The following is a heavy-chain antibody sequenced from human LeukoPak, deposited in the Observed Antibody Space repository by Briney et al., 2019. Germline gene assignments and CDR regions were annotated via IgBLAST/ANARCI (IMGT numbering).Heavy chain of an antibody. V-gene: IGHV1-18*01. Sequence: ASVKVSCKASGYTFTSYGISWVRQAPGQGLEWMGWISAYKGNTNYAQKLQGRVTMTTDTSTSTAYMELRSLRSDDTAVYYCERDEGGSYSDYFDYWGQGTLVTVSS. CDR3: ERDEGGSYSDYFDY. J-gene: IGHJ4*02. CDR1: GYTFTSYG. CDR2: ISAYKGNT. D-gene: IGHD1-26*01.